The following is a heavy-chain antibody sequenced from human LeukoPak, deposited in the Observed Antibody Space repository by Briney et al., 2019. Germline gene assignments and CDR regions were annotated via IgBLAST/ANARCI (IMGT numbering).Heavy chain of an antibody. CDR2: INFNNAGT. CDR3: ARVWWIAFDI. V-gene: IGHV1-2*02. Sequence: AASVKVSCKASSYTFTGYYIHWVRQAPGQGLEWMGWINFNNAGTNNAQKFQGRITMTRDTSLSTVYMELTSLRYDDTAVYFCARVWWIAFDIWGQGTMVTVSS. J-gene: IGHJ3*02. CDR1: SYTFTGYY. D-gene: IGHD2-21*01.